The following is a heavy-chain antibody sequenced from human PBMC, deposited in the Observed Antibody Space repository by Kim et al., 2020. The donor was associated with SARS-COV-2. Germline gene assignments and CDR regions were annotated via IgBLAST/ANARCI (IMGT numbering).Heavy chain of an antibody. V-gene: IGHV4-39*01. CDR1: GGSISSSSYY. Sequence: SETLSLTCTVSGGSISSSSYYWGWIRQPPGKGLGWIGSIYYSGSTYYNPSLKSRVTISVDTSKNQFSLKLSSVTAADTAVYYCARHGLRHLGYCSGGSCSPLDYWGQGTLVTVSS. D-gene: IGHD2-15*01. CDR3: ARHGLRHLGYCSGGSCSPLDY. CDR2: IYYSGST. J-gene: IGHJ4*02.